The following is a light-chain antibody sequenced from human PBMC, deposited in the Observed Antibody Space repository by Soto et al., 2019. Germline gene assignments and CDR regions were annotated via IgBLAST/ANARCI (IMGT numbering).Light chain of an antibody. Sequence: QSALTQPPSASGSPGQSVTISCTGAGTDVGQYNYVSWYQQHPGKAPKLLIHHVSRRPSGVPARFSGSKSGNTASLTVSGLQTEGEADYYCSSYGGFNNVLFGGGTKLTVL. CDR1: GTDVGQYNY. J-gene: IGLJ2*01. V-gene: IGLV2-8*01. CDR2: HVS. CDR3: SSYGGFNNVL.